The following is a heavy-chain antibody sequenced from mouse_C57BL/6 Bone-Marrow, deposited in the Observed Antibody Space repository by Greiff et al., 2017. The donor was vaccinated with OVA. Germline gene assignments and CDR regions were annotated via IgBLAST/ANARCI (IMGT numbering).Heavy chain of an antibody. D-gene: IGHD3-1*01. CDR2: IRSKSNNYAT. Sequence: EVMLVESGGGLVQPKGSLKLSCAASGFSFNTYAMNWVRQAPGKGLEWVARIRSKSNNYATYYADSVKDRFTISRDDSESMLYLQMNNLKTEDTAMYYCVRHGHSAWFAYWGQGTLVTVSA. CDR3: VRHGHSAWFAY. V-gene: IGHV10-1*01. CDR1: GFSFNTYA. J-gene: IGHJ3*01.